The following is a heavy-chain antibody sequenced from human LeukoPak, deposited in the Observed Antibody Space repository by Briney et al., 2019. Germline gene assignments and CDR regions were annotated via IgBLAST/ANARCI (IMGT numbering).Heavy chain of an antibody. CDR1: GFTFSDYA. Sequence: GGSLRLSCEASGFTFSDYAMSWVRQALGKGLKWVSVISGSGGSTYNADSVKGRFTISRDNSKNILYLQMSSLRAEDTAVYYCAKSVESAVTTNPYFDFWGQGALVTVSS. D-gene: IGHD4-17*01. CDR3: AKSVESAVTTNPYFDF. V-gene: IGHV3-23*01. J-gene: IGHJ4*02. CDR2: ISGSGGST.